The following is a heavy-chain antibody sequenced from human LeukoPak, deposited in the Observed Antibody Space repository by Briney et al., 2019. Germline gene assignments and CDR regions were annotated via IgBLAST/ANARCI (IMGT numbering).Heavy chain of an antibody. V-gene: IGHV3-33*01. CDR2: IWYDGNNK. J-gene: IGHJ4*02. D-gene: IGHD2-2*01. CDR3: ARDYPQYSSSWYLDY. CDR1: GFTFSSYG. Sequence: GGSLRLSCAASGFTFSSYGVHWVRQAPGKGLEWVAIIWYDGNNKYYADSVKGRFTISRDSSKNTVYLQMNSLRAEDTALYYCARDYPQYSSSWYLDYWGQGTLVTVSS.